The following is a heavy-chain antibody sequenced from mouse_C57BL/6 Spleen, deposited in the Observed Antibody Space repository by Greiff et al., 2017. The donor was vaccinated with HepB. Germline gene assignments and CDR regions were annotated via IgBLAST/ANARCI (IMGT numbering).Heavy chain of an antibody. V-gene: IGHV5-4*03. CDR3: ARGGVRGYFDV. D-gene: IGHD2-14*01. CDR2: ISDGGSYT. Sequence: DVMLVESGGGLVKPGGSLKLSCAASGFTFSSYAMSWVRQTPEKRLEWVATISDGGSYTYYPDNVKGRFTISRDNAKNTLYLQMSHLKSEDTAMYYCARGGVRGYFDVWGTGTTVTVSS. J-gene: IGHJ1*03. CDR1: GFTFSSYA.